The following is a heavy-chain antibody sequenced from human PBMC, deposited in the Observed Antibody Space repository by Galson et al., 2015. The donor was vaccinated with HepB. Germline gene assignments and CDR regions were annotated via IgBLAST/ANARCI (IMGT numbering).Heavy chain of an antibody. CDR3: ARDNPTQRRAFDI. D-gene: IGHD6-25*01. V-gene: IGHV4-30-2*01. CDR2: IYYGGST. J-gene: IGHJ3*02. CDR1: GGSISSGGYS. Sequence: TLSLTCAVSGGSISSGGYSWSWIRQPPGKGLEWIGYIYYGGSTYYNPSLKSRVTLSVDRSHNQFSLRLNSVTAADTAVYYCARDNPTQRRAFDIWGLGTMVTVSS.